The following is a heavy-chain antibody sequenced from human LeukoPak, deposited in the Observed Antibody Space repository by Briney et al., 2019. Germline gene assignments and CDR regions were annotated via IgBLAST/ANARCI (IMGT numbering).Heavy chain of an antibody. CDR3: AREGYLGYCSGGSCFNWFDP. Sequence: PGGSLRLSCAASGFTFSSYGMHWVRQAPGKGLEWVAVMWYDGSNKYYADSVKGRFTISRDNSKNTLYLQMNSLRAEDTAVYYCAREGYLGYCSGGSCFNWFDPWGQGTLVTVSS. CDR2: MWYDGSNK. CDR1: GFTFSSYG. V-gene: IGHV3-33*01. D-gene: IGHD2-15*01. J-gene: IGHJ5*02.